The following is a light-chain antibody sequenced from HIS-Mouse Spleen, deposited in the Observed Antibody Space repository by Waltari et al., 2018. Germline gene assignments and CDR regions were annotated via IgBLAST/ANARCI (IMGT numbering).Light chain of an antibody. V-gene: IGLV3-25*03. CDR2: KDS. J-gene: IGLJ2*01. CDR3: QSADSSGTYVV. Sequence: SYELTQPPSVSVSPGQTARITCSGDALPKQYAYWYQQKPGQAPWLVIYKDSARPSGIPERFSGSSSGTTVTLTISGVQAEDEADYYCQSADSSGTYVVFGGGTKLTVL. CDR1: ALPKQY.